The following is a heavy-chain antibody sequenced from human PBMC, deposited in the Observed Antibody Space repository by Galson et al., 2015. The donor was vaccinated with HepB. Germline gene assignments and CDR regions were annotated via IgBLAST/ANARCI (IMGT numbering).Heavy chain of an antibody. CDR3: ARAPRFLEWPDDY. CDR1: GYTFTSYD. Sequence: SVKVSCKASGYTFTSYDINWVRQATGQGLEWMGWMNPNSGNTGYAQKFQGRVTMTRNTSISTAYMELSSLRSEDTAVYYCARAPRFLEWPDDYWGQGTLVTVSS. D-gene: IGHD3-3*01. CDR2: MNPNSGNT. J-gene: IGHJ4*02. V-gene: IGHV1-8*01.